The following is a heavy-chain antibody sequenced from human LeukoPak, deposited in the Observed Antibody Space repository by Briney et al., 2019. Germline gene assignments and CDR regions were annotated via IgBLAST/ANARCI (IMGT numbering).Heavy chain of an antibody. CDR3: ARFKVGTNTTQKNAFDI. D-gene: IGHD1-1*01. V-gene: IGHV3-30*01. J-gene: IGHJ3*02. Sequence: GGSLRLSCAASGFSFSTYSMNWVRQAPGKGLEWVAVISFDATKEYFGKSVKGRFTISRDNSKATLYLQMHRLRIEDTALYFCARFKVGTNTTQKNAFDIWGRGTEVAVSS. CDR2: ISFDATKE. CDR1: GFSFSTYS.